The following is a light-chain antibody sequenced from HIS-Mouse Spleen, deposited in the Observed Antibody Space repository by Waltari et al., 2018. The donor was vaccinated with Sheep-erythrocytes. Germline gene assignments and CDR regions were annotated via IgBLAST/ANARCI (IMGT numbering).Light chain of an antibody. J-gene: IGLJ1*01. V-gene: IGLV3-1*01. CDR2: QDS. CDR1: KLADNY. Sequence: SYELTQPPSVSVPPGPTASITSPGAKLADNYACWYQQKPGQSPVLVIYQDSKRPSGIPERFSGSNSGNTATLTISGTQAMDEADYYCQAWDSSTYVFGTGTKVTVL. CDR3: QAWDSSTYV.